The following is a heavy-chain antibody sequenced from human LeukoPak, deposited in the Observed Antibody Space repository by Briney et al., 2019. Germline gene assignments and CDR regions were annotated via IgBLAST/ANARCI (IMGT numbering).Heavy chain of an antibody. CDR2: IYSGGST. V-gene: IGHV3-53*01. CDR3: ARDPGIAAAGTYYYYGMDV. D-gene: IGHD6-13*01. J-gene: IGHJ6*02. Sequence: PGGSLRLSRAASGFSVSSNYMSSVPQAPGKGVEWVSVIYSGGSTYYADSVKGRFTISRDNSKNTLYLQMNGLRAKDTAVYYCARDPGIAAAGTYYYYGMDVWGQGTTVTVSS. CDR1: GFSVSSNY.